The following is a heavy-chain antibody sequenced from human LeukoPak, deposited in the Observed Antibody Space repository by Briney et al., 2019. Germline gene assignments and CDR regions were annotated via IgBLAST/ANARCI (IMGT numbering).Heavy chain of an antibody. V-gene: IGHV1-18*01. CDR2: ISAHNGNT. CDR3: ARDPHEFSSGWSHFEY. J-gene: IGHJ4*02. D-gene: IGHD6-19*01. CDR1: GYTFTSYG. Sequence: ASVKVSCKASGYTFTSYGISWVRQAPGQGLEWMGWISAHNGNTNYAQKLQGRVTMTTDTSTSTAYMELRSLRSDDTAVYYCARDPHEFSSGWSHFEYWGQGTLVTVSS.